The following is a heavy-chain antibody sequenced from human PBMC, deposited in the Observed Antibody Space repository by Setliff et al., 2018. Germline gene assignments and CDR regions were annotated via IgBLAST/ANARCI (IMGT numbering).Heavy chain of an antibody. Sequence: SETLSLTCNVSGVSISSYYWSWIRQPPGKGLESIGYIQKSGGTNYNGTTRYSPSLKSRVTISVDTSKNQFSLRLTSVTAADTAVYYCARVDFTMIQGVIGHWGQGTLVTVSS. J-gene: IGHJ1*01. CDR2: IQKSGGT. CDR3: ARVDFTMIQGVIGH. CDR1: GVSISSYY. D-gene: IGHD3-10*01. V-gene: IGHV4-59*01.